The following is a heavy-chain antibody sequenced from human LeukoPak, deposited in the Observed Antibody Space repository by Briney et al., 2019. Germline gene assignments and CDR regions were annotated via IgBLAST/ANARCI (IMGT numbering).Heavy chain of an antibody. J-gene: IGHJ4*02. D-gene: IGHD3-9*01. CDR1: GYTFTSYA. CDR2: INAGNGNT. Sequence: ASVKVSCKASGYTFTSYAMHWVRQAPGRRLEWMGWINAGNGNTNYAQKLQGRVTMTTDTSTSTAYMELRSLRSDDTAVYYCARDGRYFDWLLYRSGFDYWGQGTLVTVSS. CDR3: ARDGRYFDWLLYRSGFDY. V-gene: IGHV1-3*01.